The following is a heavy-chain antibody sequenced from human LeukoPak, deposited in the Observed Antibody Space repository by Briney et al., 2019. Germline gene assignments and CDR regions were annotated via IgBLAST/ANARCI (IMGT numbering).Heavy chain of an antibody. V-gene: IGHV5-51*01. CDR1: GYSFTSYW. Sequence: GESLKISCKGSGYSFTSYWIGCVRQMPGKGLEWMGIIYPGDSDTRYSPSFQGQVTISADKSISTAYLQWSSLKASDTAMYYCARLQRGYGDYDFHFDYWGQGTLVTVSS. CDR2: IYPGDSDT. D-gene: IGHD4-17*01. J-gene: IGHJ4*02. CDR3: ARLQRGYGDYDFHFDY.